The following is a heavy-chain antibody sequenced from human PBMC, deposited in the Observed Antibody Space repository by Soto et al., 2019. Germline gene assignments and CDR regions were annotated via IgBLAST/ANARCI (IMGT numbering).Heavy chain of an antibody. V-gene: IGHV3-33*01. CDR2: IWYDGSQR. D-gene: IGHD4-17*01. J-gene: IGHJ4*02. CDR3: ARIDDYGDYVTDY. Sequence: PGGSLRLSCAASGFTFNTHGMHWVRQAPGKGLEWVAVIWYDGSQRYYADFVRGRFTISRDNSQNTLYLQMTSLRAEGTAVYYCARIDDYGDYVTDYWGQGALVTVSS. CDR1: GFTFNTHG.